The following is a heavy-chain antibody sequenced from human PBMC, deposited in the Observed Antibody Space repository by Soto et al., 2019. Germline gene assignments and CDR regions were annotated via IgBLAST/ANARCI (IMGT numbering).Heavy chain of an antibody. V-gene: IGHV3-23*01. D-gene: IGHD3-9*01. Sequence: HPGGSLRLSCAASGFSFGNYVMTWVRQAPGKGLEWVSGISDSGDSTYYADSVKGRFTISRDNSTNTLYLQMNSLRVEDTAVYYCAKGHYDILTGLDYWGQGILVTAAS. CDR1: GFSFGNYV. CDR3: AKGHYDILTGLDY. J-gene: IGHJ4*02. CDR2: ISDSGDST.